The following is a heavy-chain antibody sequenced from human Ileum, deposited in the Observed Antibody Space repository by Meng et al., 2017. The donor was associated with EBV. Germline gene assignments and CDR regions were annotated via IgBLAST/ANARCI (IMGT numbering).Heavy chain of an antibody. V-gene: IGHV4-34*02. CDR3: AREARSSGYHPGIGP. J-gene: IGHJ5*02. CDR1: GGFFSGYY. D-gene: IGHD3-22*01. Sequence: QGQLLQWGAGLLKPSETLSPTCAVYGGFFSGYYWSWIRQSPGKGLEWIGEINHSGSTNYNPSLKSRVTISVDTSKNQFSLKLTSVTAADTAVYYCAREARSSGYHPGIGPWGQGTLVTVSS. CDR2: INHSGST.